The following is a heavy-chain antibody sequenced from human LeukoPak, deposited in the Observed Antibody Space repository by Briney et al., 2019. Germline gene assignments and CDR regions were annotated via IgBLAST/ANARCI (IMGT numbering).Heavy chain of an antibody. CDR1: GYTFSIYD. D-gene: IGHD2-21*02. V-gene: IGHV1-8*01. CDR2: MQPYSGNT. CDR3: ARGLPLDH. Sequence: GASVKFSCKASGYTFSIYDINWVRQAPGQGLEWLACMQPYSGNTDYAQKFQGRLTMTRNSSTNTVYMELSSLTSEDTAVYYCARGLPLDHWGQGTLVTVSS. J-gene: IGHJ4*02.